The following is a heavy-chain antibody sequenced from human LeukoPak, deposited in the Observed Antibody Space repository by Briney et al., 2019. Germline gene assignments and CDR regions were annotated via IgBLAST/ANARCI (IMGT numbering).Heavy chain of an antibody. CDR3: ARAVGPFDY. J-gene: IGHJ4*02. D-gene: IGHD3-16*01. CDR2: IWYDGSDK. CDR1: GFTFSSSG. V-gene: IGHV3-33*01. Sequence: GGSLRLSCAASGFTFSSSGMHWVRQAPGKGLEWVAVIWYDGSDKYSADSVKGRFTISRDNSKDTLYLQMNSLRVEDTAVYYCARAVGPFDYWGQGTLVTVSS.